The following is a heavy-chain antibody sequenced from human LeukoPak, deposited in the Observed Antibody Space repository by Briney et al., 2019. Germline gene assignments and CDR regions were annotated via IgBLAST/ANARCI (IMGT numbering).Heavy chain of an antibody. V-gene: IGHV1-2*04. J-gene: IGHJ1*01. Sequence: GASVKVSCKASGYTFTGYYMHWVRQAPGQGLEWMGWINPNSGSTNYAQKFQGWVTMTGDTSISTAYMELSRLRSDDTAVYYCARDRDSSGYYYAGYFQHWGQGTLVTVSS. D-gene: IGHD3-22*01. CDR1: GYTFTGYY. CDR2: INPNSGST. CDR3: ARDRDSSGYYYAGYFQH.